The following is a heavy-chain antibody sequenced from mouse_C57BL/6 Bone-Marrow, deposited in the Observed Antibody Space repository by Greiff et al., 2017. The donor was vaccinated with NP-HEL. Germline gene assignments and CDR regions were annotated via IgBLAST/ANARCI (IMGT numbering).Heavy chain of an antibody. D-gene: IGHD2-12*01. CDR3: AKSSHYSGYAMDY. CDR1: GFSLTSYG. Sequence: VQLQESGPGLVQPSQSLSITCTVSGFSLTSYGVHWVRQSPGKGLEWLGVIWRGGSTDYNAAFMSRLSITKDNSKSQVFFKMNSLQADDTAIYYCAKSSHYSGYAMDYWGQGTSVTVSS. CDR2: IWRGGST. V-gene: IGHV2-5*01. J-gene: IGHJ4*01.